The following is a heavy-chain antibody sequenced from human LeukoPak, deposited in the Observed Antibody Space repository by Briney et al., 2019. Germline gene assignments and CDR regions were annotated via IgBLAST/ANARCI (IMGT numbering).Heavy chain of an antibody. CDR2: IKEDGSAK. Sequence: GGSLRLSCVASGEPSGVTFNRYWMSWVRQAPGKGLEWVANIKEDGSAKNYVDSVKGRFTISRDNSKNTLYLQMNSLRAEDTAVYYCARFCGGSCYSGGPPGMDVWGQGTTVTVSS. CDR1: GEPSGVTFNRYW. V-gene: IGHV3-7*02. J-gene: IGHJ6*02. CDR3: ARFCGGSCYSGGPPGMDV. D-gene: IGHD2-15*01.